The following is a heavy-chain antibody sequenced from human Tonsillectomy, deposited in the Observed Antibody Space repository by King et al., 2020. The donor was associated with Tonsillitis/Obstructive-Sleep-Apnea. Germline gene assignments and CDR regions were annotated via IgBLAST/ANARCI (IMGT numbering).Heavy chain of an antibody. CDR3: ARVSRGGSYFDY. J-gene: IGHJ4*02. D-gene: IGHD1-26*01. Sequence: VQLVESGGGLVKPGGSLRLSCAASGFTFSDYYMSWIRQAPGKGLEWVSYISSSSSYTNHADSVKGRFTISRDNAKNSLYLQMNSLRAEDTAVYYCARVSRGGSYFDYWGQGTLVTVSS. V-gene: IGHV3-11*05. CDR1: GFTFSDYY. CDR2: ISSSSSYT.